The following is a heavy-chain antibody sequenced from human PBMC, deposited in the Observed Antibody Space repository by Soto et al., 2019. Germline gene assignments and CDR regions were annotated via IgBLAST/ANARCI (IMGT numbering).Heavy chain of an antibody. CDR1: GGSINSGSYS. V-gene: IGHV4-30-2*01. CDR2: IYHTGSA. Sequence: SETLSLTCAVSGGSINSGSYSWSWIRRPPGKGLEWIGYIYHTGSAFYNPSFKSRVTISVETSKNQFSLNLKSVTAADTAVYYCARFPYTSSSEPDCWGQGTLVTVSS. D-gene: IGHD6-6*01. CDR3: ARFPYTSSSEPDC. J-gene: IGHJ4*02.